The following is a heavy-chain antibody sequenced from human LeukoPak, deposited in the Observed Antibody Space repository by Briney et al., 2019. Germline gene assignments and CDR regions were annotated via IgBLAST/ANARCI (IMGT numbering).Heavy chain of an antibody. Sequence: GRSPRLSCAASGFTFSSYGMHWVRQAPGKGLEWVAVIWYDGSNKYYADSVQGRFTISRDNSKNTLYLQMNSLRAEDTAVYYCARDSYGFDYWGQGTLVTVSS. CDR1: GFTFSSYG. CDR3: ARDSYGFDY. J-gene: IGHJ4*02. V-gene: IGHV3-33*01. D-gene: IGHD4-17*01. CDR2: IWYDGSNK.